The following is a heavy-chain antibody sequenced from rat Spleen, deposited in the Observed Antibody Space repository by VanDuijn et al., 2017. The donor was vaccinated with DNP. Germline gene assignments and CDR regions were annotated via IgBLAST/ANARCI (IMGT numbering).Heavy chain of an antibody. V-gene: IGHV2-6*01. CDR3: ASTLVNYGTYGYYAMDA. CDR2: ISSGGNT. J-gene: IGHJ4*01. D-gene: IGHD1-3*01. Sequence: QVQLKESGPGLVQPSQTLSLTCTVAGFSLTSYGVSWVRQPPGKGLEWIAAISSGGNTYYNSALKSRLSISKDTSKSQVFLKMNSLQTEDTATYYCASTLVNYGTYGYYAMDAWGQGTSVTVSS. CDR1: GFSLTSYG.